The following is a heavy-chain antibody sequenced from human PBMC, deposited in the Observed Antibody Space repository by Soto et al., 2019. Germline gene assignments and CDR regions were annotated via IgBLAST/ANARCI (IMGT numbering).Heavy chain of an antibody. J-gene: IGHJ4*02. CDR2: MNPNSGNT. Sequence: QVQLVQSGAEVKKPGASVKFSCKASGYTFTSYDINWLRQATGQGLEWMGWMNPNSGNTGYAQKFQVRVTMTRNTSIRTAYIELISLRSEDTAVYYCARVAAAGTKIDYWGQGTLVTVSS. D-gene: IGHD6-13*01. V-gene: IGHV1-8*01. CDR3: ARVAAAGTKIDY. CDR1: GYTFTSYD.